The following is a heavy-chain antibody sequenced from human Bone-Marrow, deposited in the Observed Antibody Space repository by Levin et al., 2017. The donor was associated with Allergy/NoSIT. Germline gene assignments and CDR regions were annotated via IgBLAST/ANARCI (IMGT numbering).Heavy chain of an antibody. CDR2: ISGSGGST. J-gene: IGHJ3*01. D-gene: IGHD5-12*01. CDR3: TKDRQSWVRDSFDL. Sequence: GGSLRLSCAASGFAFDTYDMRWVRQAPGKGLEWVSGISGSGGSTYYADAVMGRFTISRDNSKNTVFLQMDSLRVEDTAVYFCTKDRQSWVRDSFDLWGPGTMVGVAA. CDR1: GFAFDTYD. V-gene: IGHV3-23*01.